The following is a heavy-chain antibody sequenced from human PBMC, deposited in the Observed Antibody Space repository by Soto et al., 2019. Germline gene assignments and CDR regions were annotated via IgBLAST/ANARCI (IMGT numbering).Heavy chain of an antibody. D-gene: IGHD3-22*01. CDR1: GGSFSGYY. V-gene: IGHV4-34*01. J-gene: IGHJ4*02. CDR3: ARAERGYYVY. CDR2: INHSGST. Sequence: PSETLSLTCAVYGGSFSGYYWSWIRQPPGKGLEWIGEINHSGSTNYNPSLKSRVTISVDTSKNQFSLKLSSVTAADTAVYYCARAERGYYVYWGQGTLVTVSS.